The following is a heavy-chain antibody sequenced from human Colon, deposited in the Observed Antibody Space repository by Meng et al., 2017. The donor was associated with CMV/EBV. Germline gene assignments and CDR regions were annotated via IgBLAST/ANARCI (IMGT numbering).Heavy chain of an antibody. CDR1: GYTFNGYF. Sequence: QVQLVQSGAEVKEPGASVKVSCKTSGYTFNGYFMHWVRQAPGQGLEWMGWINPVTGDTSYAQKFQVRVTMTRDTSISTAHMELSSLRSDDTAVYCCATFGGDFDYWGQGTLVTVSS. CDR3: ATFGGDFDY. D-gene: IGHD3-3*01. J-gene: IGHJ4*02. V-gene: IGHV1-2*02. CDR2: INPVTGDT.